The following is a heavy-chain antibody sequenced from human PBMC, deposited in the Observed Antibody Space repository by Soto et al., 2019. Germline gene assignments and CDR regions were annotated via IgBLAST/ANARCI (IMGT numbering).Heavy chain of an antibody. J-gene: IGHJ5*01. V-gene: IGHV3-15*01. D-gene: IGHD2-2*01. CDR3: VTGGMFCSSSGCDNWFNS. Sequence: DVQLVESGGGLVEPGGSLRLSCAASGFNVNNAGLSWGCQTPVRGLGWVGRSKSKGESSTTDYAAPAEGRFTVSRDDSKETLYLEMNNLKIEDTAVYFCVTGGMFCSSSGCDNWFNSWGQGPLVTVSS. CDR2: SKSKGESSTT. CDR1: GFNVNNAG.